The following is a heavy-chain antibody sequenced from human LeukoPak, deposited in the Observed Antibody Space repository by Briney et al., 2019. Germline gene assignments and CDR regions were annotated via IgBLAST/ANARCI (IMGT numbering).Heavy chain of an antibody. CDR1: GGSVSSGSYY. CDR2: IYYSGST. V-gene: IGHV4-61*01. Sequence: SETLSLTCTVSGGSVSSGSYYWSWIRQPPGKGLEWIGYIYYSGSTNYNPSLKSRVTISVDTSKNQFSLKLSSVTAADTAVYYCARDARYSHGPGGVYWGQGTLVTVSS. J-gene: IGHJ4*02. CDR3: ARDARYSHGPGGVY. D-gene: IGHD5-18*01.